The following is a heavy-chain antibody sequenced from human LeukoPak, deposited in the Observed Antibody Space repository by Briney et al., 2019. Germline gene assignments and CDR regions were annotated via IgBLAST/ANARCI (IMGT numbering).Heavy chain of an antibody. V-gene: IGHV4-34*01. J-gene: IGHJ3*02. Sequence: SETLSLTCAVYGGSFSGYYWSRLRQPPGKGREWFGEINHGRSTNYNTSLKSRVTISVDTSKNQFSLKLSSVTAADTAVYYCARVKTSQSHAFDIWGQGTMVTGSS. CDR1: GGSFSGYY. CDR3: ARVKTSQSHAFDI. CDR2: INHGRST.